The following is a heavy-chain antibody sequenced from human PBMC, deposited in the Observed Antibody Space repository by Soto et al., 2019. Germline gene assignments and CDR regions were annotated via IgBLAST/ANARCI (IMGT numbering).Heavy chain of an antibody. CDR2: ISYDGSNK. CDR1: GFTFSSYA. J-gene: IGHJ6*02. Sequence: LRLSCAASGFTFSSYAMHWVRQAPGKGLEWVAVISYDGSNKYYADSVKGRFTISRDNSKNTLYLQMNSLRAEDTAVYYCASSIAVAGTVYYYGMDVWGQGTTVTVSS. CDR3: ASSIAVAGTVYYYGMDV. V-gene: IGHV3-30-3*01. D-gene: IGHD6-19*01.